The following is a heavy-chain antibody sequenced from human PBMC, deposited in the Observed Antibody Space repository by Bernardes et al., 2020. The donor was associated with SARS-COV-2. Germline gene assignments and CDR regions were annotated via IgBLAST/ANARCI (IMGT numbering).Heavy chain of an antibody. CDR2: INPNSGGT. Sequence: ASVKVSCKASGYTFTGYYMHWVRQAPGQGLEWMGWINPNSGGTNYAQKFQGRVTMTRDTSISTAYMELSRLRSDDTAVYYCARVGRSSSSHAYYYGMDVWGQGTTVTVSS. CDR1: GYTFTGYY. CDR3: ARVGRSSSSHAYYYGMDV. V-gene: IGHV1-2*02. J-gene: IGHJ6*02. D-gene: IGHD6-6*01.